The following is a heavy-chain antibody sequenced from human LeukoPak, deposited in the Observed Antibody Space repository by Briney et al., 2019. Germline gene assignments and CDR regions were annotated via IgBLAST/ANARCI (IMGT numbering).Heavy chain of an antibody. D-gene: IGHD3-10*01. Sequence: ASVKVSCKASGYTFTSYGISWVRQAPGQGLEWMGWISAYNGNTNYAQKLQGRVTMTTDTSTSTAYMELRSLRSDDTAVYYCARGSDVWFGESNYYFDYWGQGTLVTVSS. CDR3: ARGSDVWFGESNYYFDY. J-gene: IGHJ4*02. CDR2: ISAYNGNT. CDR1: GYTFTSYG. V-gene: IGHV1-18*01.